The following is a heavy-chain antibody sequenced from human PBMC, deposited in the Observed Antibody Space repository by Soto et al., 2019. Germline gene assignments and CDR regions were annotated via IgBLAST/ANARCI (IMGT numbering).Heavy chain of an antibody. V-gene: IGHV4-31*03. CDR1: GGSISSGGYY. Sequence: SETLSLTCTVSGGSISSGGYYWSWIRQHPGKGLEWIGYIYYSGSTYYNPSLKSRVTISVDTSKNQFSLKLSSVTAADTAVYYCASLPKLELRRGYYYYNVDVGGKGTRATFP. D-gene: IGHD1-7*01. CDR3: ASLPKLELRRGYYYYNVDV. CDR2: IYYSGST. J-gene: IGHJ6*03.